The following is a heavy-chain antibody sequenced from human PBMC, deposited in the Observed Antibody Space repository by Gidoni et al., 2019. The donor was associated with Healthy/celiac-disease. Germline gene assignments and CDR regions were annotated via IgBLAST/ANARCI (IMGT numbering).Heavy chain of an antibody. J-gene: IGHJ4*02. Sequence: QVQLVQSGAEVKKPGASVKVSCKASGYTFTGYYMHWVRQAPGQGLEWMGWINPNSGGTNYAQKFQGRVTMTRDTSISTAYMELSRLRSDDTAVYYCARDPSDDSSGYSHLNWGQGTLVTVSS. CDR3: ARDPSDDSSGYSHLN. CDR2: INPNSGGT. CDR1: GYTFTGYY. D-gene: IGHD3-22*01. V-gene: IGHV1-2*02.